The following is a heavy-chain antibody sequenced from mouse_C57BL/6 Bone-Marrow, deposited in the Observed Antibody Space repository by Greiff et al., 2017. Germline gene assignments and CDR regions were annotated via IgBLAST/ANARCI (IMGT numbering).Heavy chain of an antibody. CDR2: ISYDGSN. CDR3: ARSRAY. V-gene: IGHV3-6*01. CDR1: GYSITSGYY. Sequence: VQLKESGPGLVKPSQSLSLTCSVTGYSITSGYYWNWIRQFPGNKLEWMGYISYDGSNKYNPSLKNRISITRDTSKNQFFLKLNSVTTEDTATYYCARSRAYWGQGTLVTVSA. J-gene: IGHJ3*01.